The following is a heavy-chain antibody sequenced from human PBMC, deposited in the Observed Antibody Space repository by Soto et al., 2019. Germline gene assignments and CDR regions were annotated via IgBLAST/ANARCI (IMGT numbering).Heavy chain of an antibody. V-gene: IGHV4-31*03. J-gene: IGHJ4*02. Sequence: SETLSLTCTVSGGCISSGGYYWSWIRQHPGKGLEWIGYIYYSGSTYYNPSLKSRVTISVDTSKNQFSLKLSSVTAADTAVYYCARAAWGRWNYWGQGTLVTVSS. CDR1: GGCISSGGYY. CDR2: IYYSGST. D-gene: IGHD3-16*01. CDR3: ARAAWGRWNY.